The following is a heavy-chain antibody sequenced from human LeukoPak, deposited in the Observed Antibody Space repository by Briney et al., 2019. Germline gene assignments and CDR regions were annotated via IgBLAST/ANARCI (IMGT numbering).Heavy chain of an antibody. D-gene: IGHD5-24*01. V-gene: IGHV1-69*13. CDR2: IIPIFGTA. Sequence: GASVKVSCKASGGTFSSYAISWVRQAPGQGLEWMGGIIPIFGTANYAQKFQGRVTITADESTSTAYMELSSLRSEDTAVYYCARDLGEQRNGYNYEAFDYWGQGTLVTVSP. CDR3: ARDLGEQRNGYNYEAFDY. CDR1: GGTFSSYA. J-gene: IGHJ4*02.